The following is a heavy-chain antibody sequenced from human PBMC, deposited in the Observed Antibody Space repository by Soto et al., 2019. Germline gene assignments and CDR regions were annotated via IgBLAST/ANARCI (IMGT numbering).Heavy chain of an antibody. CDR2: ISGSGGST. V-gene: IGHV3-23*01. CDR3: AKDSYSSSWASYYYYGMDV. J-gene: IGHJ6*02. CDR1: GFTFSSYA. D-gene: IGHD6-13*01. Sequence: GGSLRLSCAASGFTFSSYAMSWVRQAPGKGLEWVSAISGSGGSTYYADSVKGRFTISRDNSKNTLYLQMNSLRAEDTAVYYCAKDSYSSSWASYYYYGMDVWGQGTTVTVSS.